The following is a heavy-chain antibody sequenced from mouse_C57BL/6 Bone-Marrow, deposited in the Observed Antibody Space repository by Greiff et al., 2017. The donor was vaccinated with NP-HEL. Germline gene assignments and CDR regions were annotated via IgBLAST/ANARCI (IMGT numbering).Heavy chain of an antibody. CDR3: ASYYAWFAY. Sequence: VKLVESGPGLVAPSQSLSITCTVSGFSLTSYAISWVRQPPGKGLEWLGVIWAGGGTNYNSALQSRLSISKDNSKSQVFLKMNSLQTDDTARYYCASYYAWFAYWGQGTLVTVSA. J-gene: IGHJ3*01. V-gene: IGHV2-9-1*01. CDR1: GFSLTSYA. CDR2: IWAGGGT. D-gene: IGHD1-1*01.